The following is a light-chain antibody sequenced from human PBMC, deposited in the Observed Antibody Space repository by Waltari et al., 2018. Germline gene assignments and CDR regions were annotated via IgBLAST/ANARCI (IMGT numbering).Light chain of an antibody. Sequence: QSVLTQPPSASGTPGQRVTISCSGGTSSIGSNYVNWYQQLPGAAPQLLIYSTYQRPSGVPDRFSGSKSGTSASLAISGLQSEDEADYYWAAWDDSLNGVLFGGGTKLTVL. J-gene: IGLJ2*01. CDR2: STY. CDR3: AAWDDSLNGVL. V-gene: IGLV1-44*01. CDR1: TSSIGSNY.